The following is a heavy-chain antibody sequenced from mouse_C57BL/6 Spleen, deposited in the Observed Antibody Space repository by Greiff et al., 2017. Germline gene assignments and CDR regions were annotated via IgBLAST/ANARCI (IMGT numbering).Heavy chain of an antibody. J-gene: IGHJ3*01. V-gene: IGHV5-17*01. CDR1: GFTFSDYG. CDR2: ISSGSSTI. D-gene: IGHD2-4*01. CDR3: ARPGRDYPFAY. Sequence: EVKLEESGGGLVKPGGSLKLSCAASGFTFSDYGMHWVRQAPEKGLEWVAYISSGSSTIYYADTVKGRFTISRDNAKNTLFLQMTSLRSEDTAMYYCARPGRDYPFAYWGQGTLVTVSA.